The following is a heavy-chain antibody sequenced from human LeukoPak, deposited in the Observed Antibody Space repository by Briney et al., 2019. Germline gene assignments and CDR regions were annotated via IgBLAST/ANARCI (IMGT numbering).Heavy chain of an antibody. V-gene: IGHV4-38-2*02. Sequence: SETLSLTCTVSGYSISSGYYWGWIRQPPGKGLEWIGSIYYSGSTYYNPSLKSRVTISVDTSKNQFSLKLSSVTAADTAVYYCARVPTVVTCFDYWGQGTLVTVSS. J-gene: IGHJ4*02. CDR2: IYYSGST. CDR1: GYSISSGYY. D-gene: IGHD4-23*01. CDR3: ARVPTVVTCFDY.